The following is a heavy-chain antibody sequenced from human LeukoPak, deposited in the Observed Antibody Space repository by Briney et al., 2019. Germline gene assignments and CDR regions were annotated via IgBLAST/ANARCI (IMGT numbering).Heavy chain of an antibody. CDR1: GYRFASYS. Sequence: ASVKVSCKASGYRFASYSISWVRQAPGQGLEWMGCINLNSGDTKYEQKFQGWVTMTRDTSISTAYMELRRLRSDDTAVYYCARDKLRLGELSLYDYWGQGTLVTVSS. CDR3: ARDKLRLGELSLYDY. CDR2: INLNSGDT. D-gene: IGHD3-16*02. J-gene: IGHJ4*02. V-gene: IGHV1-2*04.